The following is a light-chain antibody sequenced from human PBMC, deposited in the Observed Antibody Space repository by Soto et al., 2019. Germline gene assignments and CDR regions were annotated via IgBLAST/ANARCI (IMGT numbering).Light chain of an antibody. CDR3: QQYGSSGT. CDR1: QSVSNNY. Sequence: IVMTQSPATLSLSPGIRATLSCRASQSVSNNYLAWYQQKPGQAPRLLIYGASNRATGIPDRFSGSGSGTDFTLTISRLEPEDFAVYYCQQYGSSGTFGQGTKVDIK. J-gene: IGKJ1*01. V-gene: IGKV3-20*01. CDR2: GAS.